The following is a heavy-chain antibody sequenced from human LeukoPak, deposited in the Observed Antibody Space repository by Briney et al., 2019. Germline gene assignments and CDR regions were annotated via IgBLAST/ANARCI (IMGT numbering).Heavy chain of an antibody. CDR1: GGTFSNSA. J-gene: IGHJ4*02. Sequence: SVKVSCKASGGTFSNSAISWVRQAPGQGLEWMGGIIPIFGTSNYAQKFQGRVTITADKSTSTAYMELSSLRSEDTAIYYCALKRYCSSTSCYAPFDYWGQGTLVTVSS. CDR3: ALKRYCSSTSCYAPFDY. CDR2: IIPIFGTS. D-gene: IGHD2-2*01. V-gene: IGHV1-69*06.